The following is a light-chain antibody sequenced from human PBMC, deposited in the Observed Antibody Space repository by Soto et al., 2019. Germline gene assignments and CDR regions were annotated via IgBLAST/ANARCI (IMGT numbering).Light chain of an antibody. CDR3: QQYSNLPLT. CDR1: QSLSGSR. V-gene: IGKV3-20*01. Sequence: EIVLTQSPATLSLSPGERATLSCRASQSLSGSRLAWYQQKPGLGPRVLVYGASSRAPGIPDRFSGSGSGTDFTLTISRLESEDFAVYYCQQYSNLPLTFGGGTKVDVK. J-gene: IGKJ4*01. CDR2: GAS.